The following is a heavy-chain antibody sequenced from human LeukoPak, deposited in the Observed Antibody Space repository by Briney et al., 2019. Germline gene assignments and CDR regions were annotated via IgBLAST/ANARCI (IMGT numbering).Heavy chain of an antibody. CDR3: AIREPIGY. CDR1: GFTFRNYA. D-gene: IGHD1-14*01. V-gene: IGHV3-23*01. Sequence: GESLRLSCAASGFTFRNYAMYWVRQAPGKGLEWVSAISSSDANTYYADSVKGRFTISRDNSKNTLYLQMNSLRAEDTALYYCAIREPIGYWGQGTLVTVSS. J-gene: IGHJ4*02. CDR2: ISSSDANT.